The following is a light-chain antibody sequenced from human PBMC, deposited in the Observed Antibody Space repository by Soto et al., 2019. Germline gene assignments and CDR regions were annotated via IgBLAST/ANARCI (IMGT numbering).Light chain of an antibody. J-gene: IGKJ2*01. V-gene: IGKV1-39*01. Sequence: DIQMTQSPSTLSASVGDRVTITCRASQSINRWLAWYQQKPGKAPKLLIHAASTLQSGVPSRFSGSESESGTDFTLTISSLQPEDFATYYCQQSYTSPHFGQGTKVDIK. CDR1: QSINRW. CDR2: AAS. CDR3: QQSYTSPH.